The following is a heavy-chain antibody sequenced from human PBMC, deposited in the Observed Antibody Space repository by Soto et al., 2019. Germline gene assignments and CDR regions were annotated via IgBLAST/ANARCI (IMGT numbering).Heavy chain of an antibody. CDR3: ARVHSSGHGVDY. D-gene: IGHD6-19*01. CDR1: GYSISSGYY. J-gene: IGHJ4*02. V-gene: IGHV4-38-2*02. CDR2: IYHSGTT. Sequence: SETLSLTCTVSGYSISSGYYWGWIRQPPGKGLEWIGSIYHSGTTYYNPSLKSRVTISVDTSKNQFSLKLSSVTAANTAVYYCARVHSSGHGVDYWGPGTLVTVSS.